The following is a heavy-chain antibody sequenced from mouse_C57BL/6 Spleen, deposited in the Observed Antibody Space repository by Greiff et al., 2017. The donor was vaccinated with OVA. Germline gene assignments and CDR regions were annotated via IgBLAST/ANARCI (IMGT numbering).Heavy chain of an antibody. J-gene: IGHJ2*01. CDR1: GYTFTDYE. CDR3: TRGDGYYGY. CDR2: IDPETGGT. Sequence: QVHVKQSGAELVRPGASVTLSCKASGYTFTDYEMHWVKQTPVHGLEWIGAIDPETGGTAYNQKFKGKAILTADKSSSTAYMELRSLTSEDSAVYYCTRGDGYYGYWGQGTTLTVSS. D-gene: IGHD2-3*01. V-gene: IGHV1-15*01.